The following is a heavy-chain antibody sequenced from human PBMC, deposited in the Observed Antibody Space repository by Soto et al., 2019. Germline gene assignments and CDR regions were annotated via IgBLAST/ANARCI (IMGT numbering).Heavy chain of an antibody. J-gene: IGHJ4*02. CDR3: AKVPERYCSSTSCLYY. Sequence: GGSLRLSCAASGFTFSTSAMSWVRQAPGKGLEWVSTISGSGGDTYYADSVKGRFTLSRHNSKNTLYLQVDSLRAEDTAVYYCAKVPERYCSSTSCLYYWGQGTLVTVSS. CDR2: ISGSGGDT. V-gene: IGHV3-23*01. CDR1: GFTFSTSA. D-gene: IGHD2-2*01.